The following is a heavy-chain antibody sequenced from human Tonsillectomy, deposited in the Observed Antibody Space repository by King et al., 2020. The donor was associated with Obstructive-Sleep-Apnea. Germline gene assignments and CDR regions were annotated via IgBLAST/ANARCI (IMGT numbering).Heavy chain of an antibody. J-gene: IGHJ5*02. D-gene: IGHD6-19*01. V-gene: IGHV3-30*02. CDR3: AKDGGTTGWYETNWFDP. CDR2: VRYDESRT. Sequence: VQLVESGGSVVQPGGSLRLSCAASGFNFNDFGMHWVRQSPGRGLEWVAFVRYDESRTFYADSVKGRFTISRDNSKNTLYLQMKSLRVEDTAIYYCAKDGGTTGWYETNWFDPWGQGTQVTVSS. CDR1: GFNFNDFG.